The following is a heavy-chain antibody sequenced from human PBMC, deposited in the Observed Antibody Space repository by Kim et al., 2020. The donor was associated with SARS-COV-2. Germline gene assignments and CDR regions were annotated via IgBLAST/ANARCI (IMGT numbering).Heavy chain of an antibody. Sequence: GGSLRLSCAASGFTVSSNYMSWVRQAPGKGLEWVSVIYSGGSTYYADSVKGRFTISRDNSKNTLYLQMNSLRAEDTAMYYCARDLRKFTIFWDYGMDVWGQGTTVTVSS. D-gene: IGHD3-9*01. V-gene: IGHV3-66*02. CDR2: IYSGGST. J-gene: IGHJ6*02. CDR3: ARDLRKFTIFWDYGMDV. CDR1: GFTVSSNY.